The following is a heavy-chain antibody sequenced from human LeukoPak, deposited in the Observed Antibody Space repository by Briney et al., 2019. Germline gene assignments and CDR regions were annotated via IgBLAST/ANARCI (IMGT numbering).Heavy chain of an antibody. V-gene: IGHV3-66*01. Sequence: GGTLRLSCAGSAFSVSTNYMSWVRQAPGKGLEWVSVMYTVGTTHYADSVKGRCTISGDTSTNTVYLQLNSLRAEDTATYYCAGYGGSYPYYMDVWGKGTTVTLSS. J-gene: IGHJ6*03. CDR2: MYTVGTT. D-gene: IGHD1-26*01. CDR1: AFSVSTNY. CDR3: AGYGGSYPYYMDV.